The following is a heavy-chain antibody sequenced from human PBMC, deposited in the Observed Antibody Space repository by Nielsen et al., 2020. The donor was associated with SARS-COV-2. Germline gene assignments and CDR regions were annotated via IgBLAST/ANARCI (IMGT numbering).Heavy chain of an antibody. V-gene: IGHV3-11*06. D-gene: IGHD3-10*01. Sequence: WIRQPPGKGLEWVSYISSSSSDTKSADSVKGRFTISRENAKDSLYLQMNSLRVEDTAIYYCARTYYRYDTRGLYYYYYMDVWGNGTTVTVSS. CDR3: ARTYYRYDTRGLYYYYYMDV. CDR2: ISSSSSDT. J-gene: IGHJ6*03.